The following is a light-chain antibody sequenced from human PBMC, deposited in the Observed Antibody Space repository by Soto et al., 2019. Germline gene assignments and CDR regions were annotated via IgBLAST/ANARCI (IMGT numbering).Light chain of an antibody. Sequence: DIQMTQSPSSLSASVGDEVTITCRASQTIMTYLNWYQLKPGKPPRLLIYAASSLQSGVPSRFSGSGSGTEFTLTISSLQSEDFAVYYCQQYNNWPTFGQGTRLEIK. CDR1: QTIMTY. CDR3: QQYNNWPT. J-gene: IGKJ5*01. V-gene: IGKV1-39*01. CDR2: AAS.